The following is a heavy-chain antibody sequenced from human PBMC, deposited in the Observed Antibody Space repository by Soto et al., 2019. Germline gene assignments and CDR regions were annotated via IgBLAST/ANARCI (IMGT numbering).Heavy chain of an antibody. CDR1: GYSFTRNG. D-gene: IGHD1-26*01. V-gene: IGHV1-18*01. CDR3: VRDRDSDTWPSRDV. Sequence: QVHLVQSGAELKKPGASVRVSCKDSGYSFTRNGISWVRQAPGQGLEWMGWISAKNGDTNYAQKFQGRVIMTTDTATSTAYMELRSLRSDDTAVYYCVRDRDSDTWPSRDVWGQGTTVTVSS. CDR2: ISAKNGDT. J-gene: IGHJ6*02.